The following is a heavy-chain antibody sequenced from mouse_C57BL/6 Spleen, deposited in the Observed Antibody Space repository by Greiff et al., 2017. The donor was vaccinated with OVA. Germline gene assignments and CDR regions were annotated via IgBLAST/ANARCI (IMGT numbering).Heavy chain of an antibody. D-gene: IGHD1-1*01. Sequence: EVHLVESGPGLAKPSQTLSLTCSVTGYSITSDYWNWIRQFPGNKLEYMGYISSSGSTYYNPSLKSRISITRDTSKNQYYLQLNSVTTEDTATYYCARGEGSSRYYYAMDYWGQGTSVTVSS. CDR1: GYSITSDY. CDR2: ISSSGST. J-gene: IGHJ4*01. CDR3: ARGEGSSRYYYAMDY. V-gene: IGHV3-8*01.